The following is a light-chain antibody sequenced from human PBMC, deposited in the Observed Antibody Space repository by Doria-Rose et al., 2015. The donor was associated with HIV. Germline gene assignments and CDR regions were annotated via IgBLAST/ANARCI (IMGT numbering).Light chain of an antibody. Sequence: TQSPATLSVSPGERATFSCRASQSVSSNLAWYQQKPGQAPRLLIYGASARATGIPARFSGSGSGTEFTLTISSMQSEDFAFYYCQQYNNWPSYTSGQGTKVEIK. CDR1: QSVSSN. CDR2: GAS. V-gene: IGKV3-15*01. J-gene: IGKJ2*01. CDR3: QQYNNWPSYT.